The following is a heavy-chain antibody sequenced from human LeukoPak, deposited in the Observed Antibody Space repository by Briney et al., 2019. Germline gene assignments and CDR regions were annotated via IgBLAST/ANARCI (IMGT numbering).Heavy chain of an antibody. CDR1: GGSFSGYH. CDR2: INHSGST. J-gene: IGHJ3*02. CDR3: ARGKDIVVVVAPGDAFDI. D-gene: IGHD2-15*01. V-gene: IGHV4-34*01. Sequence: SETLSLTCAVYGGSFSGYHWSWIRQPPGKGLEWIGEINHSGSTNYNPSLKSRVTISVDTSKNQFSLKLSSVTAADTAVYYCARGKDIVVVVAPGDAFDIWGQGTMVTVSS.